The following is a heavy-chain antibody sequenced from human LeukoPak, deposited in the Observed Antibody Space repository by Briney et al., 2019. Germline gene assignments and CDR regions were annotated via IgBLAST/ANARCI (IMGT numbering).Heavy chain of an antibody. CDR3: AKRGRVLRFLEWLLSFDY. J-gene: IGHJ4*02. CDR2: ISGSGGST. V-gene: IGHV3-23*01. Sequence: GGSLRLSCAASGFTFSSYARSWVRQAPGKGLEWVSAISGSGGSTYYADSVKGRFTISRDNSKNTLYMQMNSLRAEDTAVYYCAKRGRVLRFLEWLLSFDYWGQGTLVTVSS. D-gene: IGHD3-3*01. CDR1: GFTFSSYA.